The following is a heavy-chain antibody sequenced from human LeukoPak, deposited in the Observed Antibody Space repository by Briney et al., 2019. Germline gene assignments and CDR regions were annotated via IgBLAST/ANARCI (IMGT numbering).Heavy chain of an antibody. D-gene: IGHD3-3*01. CDR1: GDSISSFH. CDR2: IYTSGNT. J-gene: IGHJ4*02. V-gene: IGHV4-4*07. Sequence: PSETLSLTCIVSGDSISSFHWSWIRQPAGKGLEWIGHIYTSGNTNHNPSLKSRVTISVDKSKNQFSLKLRSVTAADTAVYYCAREVTIFGGTYSDYWGQGTLVTVSS. CDR3: AREVTIFGGTYSDY.